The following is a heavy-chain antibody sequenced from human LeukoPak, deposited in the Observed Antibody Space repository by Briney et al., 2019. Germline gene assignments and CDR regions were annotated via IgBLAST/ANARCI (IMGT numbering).Heavy chain of an antibody. CDR1: GFTFSSYG. CDR3: ANGGRAHYYYYGMDV. V-gene: IGHV3-30*18. J-gene: IGHJ6*02. CDR2: ISYDGSNK. Sequence: PGRSLRLSCAASGFTFSSYGMHWVRQAPGKGLEWVAVISYDGSNKYYADSVKGRFTISRDNSKNTLYLQMNSLRAEDTAVYYCANGGRAHYYYYGMDVWGQGTMVTVSS. D-gene: IGHD1-26*01.